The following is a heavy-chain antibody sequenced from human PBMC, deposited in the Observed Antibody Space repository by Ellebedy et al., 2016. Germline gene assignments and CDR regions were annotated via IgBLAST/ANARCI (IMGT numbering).Heavy chain of an antibody. CDR2: INPNSGGT. V-gene: IGHV1-2*02. CDR3: ARDKKVTMVRGVKDY. J-gene: IGHJ4*02. Sequence: ASVKVSXKASGYTFTGYYMHWVRQAPGQGLEWMGWINPNSGGTNYAQKFQGRVTMTRDTSISTAYMELSRLRSDDTAVYYCARDKKVTMVRGVKDYWGQGTLVTVSS. D-gene: IGHD3-10*01. CDR1: GYTFTGYY.